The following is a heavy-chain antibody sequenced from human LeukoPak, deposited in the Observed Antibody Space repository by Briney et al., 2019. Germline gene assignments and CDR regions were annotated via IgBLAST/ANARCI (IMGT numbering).Heavy chain of an antibody. J-gene: IGHJ3*02. CDR3: ARQGSGGRAFDI. D-gene: IGHD1-26*01. CDR2: FYSSGST. CDR1: GGSISSYY. Sequence: SETLSLTCIVSGGSISSYYWSWIRQPPGKGLEWIGYFYSSGSTNSNPSLKSRVTISVDTSKSQFSLKMTSVTAAGTAVYYCARQGSGGRAFDIWGQGTMVTVSS. V-gene: IGHV4-59*08.